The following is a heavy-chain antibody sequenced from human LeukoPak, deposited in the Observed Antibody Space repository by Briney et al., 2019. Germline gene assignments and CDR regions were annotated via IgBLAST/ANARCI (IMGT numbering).Heavy chain of an antibody. D-gene: IGHD1-20*01. J-gene: IGHJ4*02. CDR2: IRNKAYGGTA. V-gene: IGHV3-49*04. CDR3: ARGIIGLRGFDY. CDR1: GFTFGDYA. Sequence: GGSLRLSCTASGFTFGDYAMSWVRQAPGKGLEWVGFIRNKAYGGTAEYAASVKGRFTISRDDSKSIAYLQMYSLRTEDTAVYYCARGIIGLRGFDYWGQGTLVTVSS.